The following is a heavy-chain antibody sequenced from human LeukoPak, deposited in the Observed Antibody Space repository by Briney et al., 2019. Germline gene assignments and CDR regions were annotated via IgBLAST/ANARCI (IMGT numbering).Heavy chain of an antibody. V-gene: IGHV3-23*01. J-gene: IGHJ4*02. D-gene: IGHD1-7*01. CDR2: ISSGADS. Sequence: GGSLRLSCAASGFTFNRYAMTWVRQAPGKGLEWVSLISSGADSYYTNSVKGRFTVSRDTFNNTLYLQMKSLRAEDTAVYYCAKGGDINWDLSNYLDHWGQGTLVTVSS. CDR1: GFTFNRYA. CDR3: AKGGDINWDLSNYLDH.